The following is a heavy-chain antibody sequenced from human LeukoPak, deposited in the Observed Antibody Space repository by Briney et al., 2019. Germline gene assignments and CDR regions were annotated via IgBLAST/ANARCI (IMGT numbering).Heavy chain of an antibody. V-gene: IGHV3-48*01. CDR3: TKEVRFQIDY. D-gene: IGHD3-3*01. J-gene: IGHJ4*02. CDR1: GFTFSIYS. CDR2: INSGGGTT. Sequence: PGGSLRLSCAASGFTFSIYSMNWVRQAPGKGLEWISYINSGGGTTYYADSVNGRFTISRDNAKNSLYLQMNSLRAEDTAVYYCTKEVRFQIDYWGQGTLVTVSA.